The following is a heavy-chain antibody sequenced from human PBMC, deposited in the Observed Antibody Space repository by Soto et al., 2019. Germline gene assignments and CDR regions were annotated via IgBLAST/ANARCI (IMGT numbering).Heavy chain of an antibody. CDR1: GFTFSSYW. J-gene: IGHJ6*02. CDR2: IKQDGSEK. Sequence: EVQLVESGGGLVQPGGSLRLSCAASGFTFSSYWMSWVRQAPGKGLEWVANIKQDGSEKYYVDSVKGRFTISRDNAQNSLYLQMNSLRAEDTAVYYCARVDYYYYYGMDVWGQGTTVTVSS. V-gene: IGHV3-7*01. CDR3: ARVDYYYYYGMDV.